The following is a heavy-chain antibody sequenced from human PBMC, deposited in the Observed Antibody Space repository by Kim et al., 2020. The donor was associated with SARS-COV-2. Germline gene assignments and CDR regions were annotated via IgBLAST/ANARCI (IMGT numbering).Heavy chain of an antibody. CDR1: GFTFSSYW. V-gene: IGHV3-74*01. Sequence: GGSLRLSCAASGFTFSSYWMHWVRQAPGKGLVWVSRINSDGSSTSYADSVKGRFTISRDNAKNTLYLQMNSLRAEDTAVYYCARVPTYYYDSSGHDYWGQGTLVTVSS. CDR3: ARVPTYYYDSSGHDY. CDR2: INSDGSST. J-gene: IGHJ4*02. D-gene: IGHD3-22*01.